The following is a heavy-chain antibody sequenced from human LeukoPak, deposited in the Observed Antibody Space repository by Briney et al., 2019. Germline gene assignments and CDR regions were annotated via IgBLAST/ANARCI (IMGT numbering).Heavy chain of an antibody. CDR1: RGTSTSYA. J-gene: IGHJ4*02. CDR2: IIPILGIA. D-gene: IGHD3-22*01. V-gene: IGHV1-69*04. CDR3: ASSVVISGYYWAPDS. Sequence: SAKVSCKASRGTSTSYAISSVRQAPRQGHEWMGRIIPILGIANYAQKFQGRVTITADKSTSTAYMELSSLRSEDTAVYYCASSVVISGYYWAPDSWGQGTLVTVSS.